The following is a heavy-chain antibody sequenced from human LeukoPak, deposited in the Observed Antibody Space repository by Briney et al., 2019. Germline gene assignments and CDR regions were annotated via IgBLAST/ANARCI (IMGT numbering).Heavy chain of an antibody. CDR3: AKLPSYYDILTGSFDY. V-gene: IGHV3-23*01. CDR1: GFTFSSYA. J-gene: IGHJ4*02. D-gene: IGHD3-9*01. CDR2: ISGSGGST. Sequence: SGESLRLSCAASGFTFSSYAMSWVRQAPGKGLEWVSAISGSGGSTYYADSVKGRFTISRDNSKNTLYLQMNSLRAEDTAVYYCAKLPSYYDILTGSFDYWGQGTLVTVSS.